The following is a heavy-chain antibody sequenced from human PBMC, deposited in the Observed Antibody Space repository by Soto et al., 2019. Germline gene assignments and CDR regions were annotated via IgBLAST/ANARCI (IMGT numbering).Heavy chain of an antibody. CDR3: ARDTFSGDSSGPHY. CDR1: GYSLTSYW. CDR2: IYPGDSDT. J-gene: IGHJ4*02. Sequence: ESLKICCKGSGYSLTSYWIAWVRQIPGKGLEWMGIIYPGDSDTRYSPSFQGQVTFSADKSISTAYLQWSSLKASDTAMYYCARDTFSGDSSGPHYWGQGTLVTVSS. D-gene: IGHD3-22*01. V-gene: IGHV5-51*01.